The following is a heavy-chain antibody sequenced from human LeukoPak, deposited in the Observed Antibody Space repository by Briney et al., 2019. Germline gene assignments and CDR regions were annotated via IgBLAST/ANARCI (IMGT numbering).Heavy chain of an antibody. CDR3: AKVYDSSGYFDRPFDY. CDR1: GFTFDDYA. J-gene: IGHJ4*02. D-gene: IGHD3-22*01. CDR2: ISWNSGSI. V-gene: IGHV3-9*01. Sequence: QPGGSLRLSCAASGFTFDDYAMHWVRQAPGKGLEWVSGISWNSGSIGYADSVKGRFTISRDNAKNSLYLQMNSLRAEDTALYYCAKVYDSSGYFDRPFDYWGQGTLVIVSS.